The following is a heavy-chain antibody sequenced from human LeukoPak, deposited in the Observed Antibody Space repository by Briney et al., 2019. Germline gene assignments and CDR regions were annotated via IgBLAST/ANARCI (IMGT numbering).Heavy chain of an antibody. CDR1: GFIFITYA. Sequence: GGSLRLSCSASGFIFITYAMHWVRQAAGKGLEDVSGITTNGDSTFYADSVKGSFTISRDNSKNTLYLQMSSLRPEDTAVYYCVRGISSWLVDNFDYWGQGTLVTVSS. J-gene: IGHJ4*02. V-gene: IGHV3-64D*06. CDR3: VRGISSWLVDNFDY. CDR2: ITTNGDST. D-gene: IGHD6-13*01.